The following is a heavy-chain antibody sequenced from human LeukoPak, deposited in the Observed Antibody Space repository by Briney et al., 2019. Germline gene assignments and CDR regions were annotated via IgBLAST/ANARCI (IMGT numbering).Heavy chain of an antibody. V-gene: IGHV3-30-3*01. Sequence: PGGSLRLSCAASGFTFSSYAMHWVRQAPGKGLEWVAVISYDGSNKYYADSVKGRFTISRDNSKNTLYLQMNSLRAEDTAVYCCAREIRTPTYYYDSSGNNLFDYWGQGTLVTVSS. CDR1: GFTFSSYA. D-gene: IGHD3-22*01. J-gene: IGHJ4*02. CDR2: ISYDGSNK. CDR3: AREIRTPTYYYDSSGNNLFDY.